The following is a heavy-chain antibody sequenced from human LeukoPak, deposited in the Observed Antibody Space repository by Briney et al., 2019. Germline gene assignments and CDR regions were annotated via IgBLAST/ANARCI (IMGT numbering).Heavy chain of an antibody. CDR3: ARVTRGGTFYFDY. V-gene: IGHV3-7*01. Sequence: PGGSLRLSCAASGFTFSSYWMSWVRQAPGKGLEWVANIKQDGSEKYYVDSVKGRFTISRGNAKNSLYLQMNSLRAEDTAVYYCARVTRGGTFYFDYWGQGTLVTVAS. CDR2: IKQDGSEK. J-gene: IGHJ4*02. CDR1: GFTFSSYW. D-gene: IGHD3-16*01.